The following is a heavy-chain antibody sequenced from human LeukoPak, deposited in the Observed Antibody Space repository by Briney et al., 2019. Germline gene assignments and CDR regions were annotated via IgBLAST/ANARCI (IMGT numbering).Heavy chain of an antibody. J-gene: IGHJ6*02. V-gene: IGHV4-34*01. CDR2: INHSGST. CDR3: ARLPSDYYYGMDV. CDR1: GGSFSGYY. Sequence: PSETLSLTCAVYGGSFSGYYWSWIRQPPGKGLGWIGEINHSGSTNYNPSLKSRVTISVDTSKNQFSLKLSSVTAADTAVYYCARLPSDYYYGMDVWGQGTTVTVSS. D-gene: IGHD6-19*01.